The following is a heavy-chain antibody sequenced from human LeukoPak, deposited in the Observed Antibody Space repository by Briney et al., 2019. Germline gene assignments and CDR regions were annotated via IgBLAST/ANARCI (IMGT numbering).Heavy chain of an antibody. Sequence: ASVKVSCKASGYAFTGYYMHWVRQAPGQGLEWMGRINPNSGGTNYAQKFQGRVTMTRDTSISTAYMELSRLRSDDTAVYYCAREMVRGVYWYFDLWGRGTLVTVSS. CDR1: GYAFTGYY. CDR2: INPNSGGT. V-gene: IGHV1-2*06. D-gene: IGHD3-10*01. CDR3: AREMVRGVYWYFDL. J-gene: IGHJ2*01.